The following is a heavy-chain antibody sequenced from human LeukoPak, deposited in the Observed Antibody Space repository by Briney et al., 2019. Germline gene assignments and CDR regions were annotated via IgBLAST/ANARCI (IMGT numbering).Heavy chain of an antibody. V-gene: IGHV3-53*01. CDR1: GFTVSSNY. D-gene: IGHD5-18*01. Sequence: GGSLRLSCAASGFTVSSNYMSWVRQAPGKGLECVSVIYSGGSTYYADSVKDRFTISRDNSKNTLYLQMNSLRAEDTAVYYCARADTAMVAPYAFDIWGQGTMVTVSS. CDR2: IYSGGST. CDR3: ARADTAMVAPYAFDI. J-gene: IGHJ3*02.